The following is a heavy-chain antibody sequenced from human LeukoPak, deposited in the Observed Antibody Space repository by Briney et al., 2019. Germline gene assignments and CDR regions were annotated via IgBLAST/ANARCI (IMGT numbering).Heavy chain of an antibody. CDR2: ISSSSSYI. CDR3: ARRRSTLYNDY. Sequence: PGGSLRLSCAASGFTFSSYSMNWVRQAPGKGLEWASSISSSSSYIYYADSVEGRFTISRDNAKNSLYLQMNSLRAEDTAVYYCARRRSTLYNDYWGQGTLVTVFS. V-gene: IGHV3-21*01. D-gene: IGHD1-1*01. CDR1: GFTFSSYS. J-gene: IGHJ4*02.